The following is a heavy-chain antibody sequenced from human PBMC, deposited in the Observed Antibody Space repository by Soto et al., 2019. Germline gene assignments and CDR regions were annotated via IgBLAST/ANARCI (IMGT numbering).Heavy chain of an antibody. CDR3: ARLALLKTIFGVDIIPVSYMDV. V-gene: IGHV4-59*12. CDR1: GGSISSYY. J-gene: IGHJ6*03. Sequence: PSETLSLTCTVSGGSISSYYWSWIRQPPWKGLEWIGYIYYSGSTNYNPSLKSRVTISVDTSKNQFSLKLSSVTAADTAVYYCARLALLKTIFGVDIIPVSYMDVWGKGTTVTVSS. CDR2: IYYSGST. D-gene: IGHD3-3*01.